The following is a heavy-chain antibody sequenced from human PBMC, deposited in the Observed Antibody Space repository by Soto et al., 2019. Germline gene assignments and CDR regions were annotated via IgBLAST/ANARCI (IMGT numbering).Heavy chain of an antibody. Sequence: ASVKVSCKASGYTFTGYYMHWVRQAPGQGLELMGWINPKSGGTNYAQKFQGRVTMTRXXXXXXAXMXLXXXXSDXTAVYYCAREKYYDSSGSLWFWGHGTLVTVS. CDR3: AREKYYDSSGSLWF. CDR1: GYTFTGYY. V-gene: IGHV1-2*02. J-gene: IGHJ4*01. CDR2: INPKSGGT. D-gene: IGHD3-22*01.